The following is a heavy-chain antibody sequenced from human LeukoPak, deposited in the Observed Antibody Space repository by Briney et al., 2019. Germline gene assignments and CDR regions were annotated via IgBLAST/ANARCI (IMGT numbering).Heavy chain of an antibody. J-gene: IGHJ2*01. CDR1: GYTFTSYG. Sequence: ASVKVSCKASGYTFTSYGISWVRQAPGQGLEWMGWISAYNGNTNYAQKLQGRVTMTTDTSTSTAYMELRSLRSDDTAVYYCARAPWCSGGSCYFDLWGRGTLVTVSS. V-gene: IGHV1-18*01. D-gene: IGHD2-15*01. CDR3: ARAPWCSGGSCYFDL. CDR2: ISAYNGNT.